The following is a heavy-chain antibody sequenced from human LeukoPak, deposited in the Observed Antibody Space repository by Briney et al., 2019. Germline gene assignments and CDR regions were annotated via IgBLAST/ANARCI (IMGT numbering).Heavy chain of an antibody. Sequence: ETMSLTCAVYGGSFSGYYWSWIRQPPGKGLEWIGEINHTGSTNYNPSLKSRVTISVDTSKNQFSLKLSSVTAADTAVYYCARVGTTLGTPYYWGKGTVVTVSS. CDR3: ARVGTTLGTPYY. V-gene: IGHV4-34*01. CDR2: INHTGST. CDR1: GGSFSGYY. J-gene: IGHJ4*02. D-gene: IGHD4-23*01.